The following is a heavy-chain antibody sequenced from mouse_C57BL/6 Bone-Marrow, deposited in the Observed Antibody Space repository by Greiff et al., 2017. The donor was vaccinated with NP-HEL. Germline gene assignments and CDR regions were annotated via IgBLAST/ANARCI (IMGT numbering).Heavy chain of an antibody. CDR2: IHPSDSDT. D-gene: IGHD1-1*02. CDR1: SSPFPLSF. V-gene: IGHV1-74*01. CDR3: AIRGVAKDY. Sequence: QVQLQQPGAELVKPGASAKLSPPSSSSPFPLSFLPFFPPLPFQCLYWIGRIHPSDSDTNYNQKFKGKATLTVDKSSSTAYMQLSSLTSEDSAVYYCAIRGVAKDYWGQGTTLTVSS. J-gene: IGHJ2*01.